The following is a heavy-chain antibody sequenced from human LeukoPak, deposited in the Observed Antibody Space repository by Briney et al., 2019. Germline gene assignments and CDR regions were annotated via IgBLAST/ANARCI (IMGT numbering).Heavy chain of an antibody. CDR1: GFTFSSYA. J-gene: IGHJ4*02. D-gene: IGHD6-19*01. V-gene: IGHV3-64*01. Sequence: PGGSLRLSCAASGFTFSSYAMHWVRQAPGKGLEYVSAISSNGGSTYYANSVKGRFTISRDNSKNTLYLQMGSLRAEDMAVYYCARGSIAVAGTVDYWGQGTLVTVPS. CDR2: ISSNGGST. CDR3: ARGSIAVAGTVDY.